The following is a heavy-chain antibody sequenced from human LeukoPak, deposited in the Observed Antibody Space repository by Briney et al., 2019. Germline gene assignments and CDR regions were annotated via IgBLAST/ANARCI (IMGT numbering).Heavy chain of an antibody. CDR2: ISYDGSNK. V-gene: IGHV3-30-3*01. Sequence: GGSLRLSCAASGFTFSSYAMHWVRQAPGKGLEWVAVISYDGSNKYYADSVKGRFTISRDNSENTLYLQMNSLRAEDTAVYYCARENNDYGDLNNFDYWGQGTLVTVSS. J-gene: IGHJ4*02. CDR3: ARENNDYGDLNNFDY. D-gene: IGHD4-17*01. CDR1: GFTFSSYA.